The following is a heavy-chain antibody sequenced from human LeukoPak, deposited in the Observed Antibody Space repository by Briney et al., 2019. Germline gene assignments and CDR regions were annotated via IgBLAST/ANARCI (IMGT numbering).Heavy chain of an antibody. V-gene: IGHV1-69-2*01. D-gene: IGHD3-3*01. Sequence: ATVKISCKVSGYTFTDYYMHWVQQAPGKGLEWMGLVDPEDGETIYAEKFQGRVTITADTSTDTAYMELSSLRSEDTAVYYCATLRFLEWFSYYYYMDVRGKGTTVTVSS. CDR1: GYTFTDYY. CDR3: ATLRFLEWFSYYYYMDV. CDR2: VDPEDGET. J-gene: IGHJ6*03.